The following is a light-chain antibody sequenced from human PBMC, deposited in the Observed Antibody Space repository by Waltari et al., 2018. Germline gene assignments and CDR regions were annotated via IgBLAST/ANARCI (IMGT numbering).Light chain of an antibody. V-gene: IGLV8-61*01. J-gene: IGLJ3*02. Sequence: QTVVTHEPSLSVSPGGTVTLTCALSSGSLSTTSYPTWYQQTPGQAPRTLVYKANARSSGVPDRFSGSILGNTAALTITGAQADDESDYYCALYMGSGIWVFGGGTRLTVL. CDR2: KAN. CDR3: ALYMGSGIWV. CDR1: SGSLSTTSY.